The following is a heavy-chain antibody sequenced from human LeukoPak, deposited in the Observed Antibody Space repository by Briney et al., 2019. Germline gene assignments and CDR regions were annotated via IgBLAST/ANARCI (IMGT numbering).Heavy chain of an antibody. Sequence: GGSLRLSCAASGFTFSSYGMHWVRQAPGKGLEWVAFIQYDGSNKYYADSVKGRFTISRDNSKNTLYLQMNSLRAEDTAVYYCAKDGLGTVVRELFDPWGQGTLVTVSS. CDR3: AKDGLGTVVRELFDP. CDR2: IQYDGSNK. V-gene: IGHV3-30*02. CDR1: GFTFSSYG. D-gene: IGHD4-23*01. J-gene: IGHJ5*02.